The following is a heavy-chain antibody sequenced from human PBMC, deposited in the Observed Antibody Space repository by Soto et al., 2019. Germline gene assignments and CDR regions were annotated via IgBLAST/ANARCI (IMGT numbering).Heavy chain of an antibody. D-gene: IGHD1-26*01. CDR2: IYYSGST. CDR3: AREGSGSYDYYYYYGMDV. CDR1: GGSISSGGYY. V-gene: IGHV4-31*03. J-gene: IGHJ6*02. Sequence: SETLSLTCTVSGGSISSGGYYWSWIRQHPGKGLEWIGYIYYSGSTYYNLSLKSRVTISVDTSKNQFSLKLSSVTAADTAVYYCAREGSGSYDYYYYYGMDVWGEATTVTVSS.